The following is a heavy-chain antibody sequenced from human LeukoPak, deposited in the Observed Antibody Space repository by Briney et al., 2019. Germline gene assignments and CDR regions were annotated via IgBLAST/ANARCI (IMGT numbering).Heavy chain of an antibody. CDR1: GFTFSNYW. CDR3: ARDLVTTIVVPYDF. CDR2: MNPDGSHI. D-gene: IGHD2-15*01. Sequence: GGSLRLSCAASGFTFSNYWMSWVRQVPGKGLEWLANMNPDGSHIYYEDSVKGRFTISRDNAKNSLYLQLGSLRAEDTAVYYCARDLVTTIVVPYDFWGQGTLVSVSS. V-gene: IGHV3-7*01. J-gene: IGHJ4*02.